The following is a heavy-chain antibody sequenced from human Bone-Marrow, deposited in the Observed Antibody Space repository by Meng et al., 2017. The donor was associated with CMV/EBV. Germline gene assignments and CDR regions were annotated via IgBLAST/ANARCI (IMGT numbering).Heavy chain of an antibody. CDR1: GFSVSSSGVG. V-gene: IGHV2-5*01. Sequence: SGPTLVKPTQTLTLTCTFSGFSVSSSGVGVGWIRQPPGKALEWLALIYWNDDKHYSPSLKSRLAITKDTSKDQVVLTLTNMDPVDTATYYCAHRRLWDPDWEHYFDYCGQGTLVTASS. CDR3: AHRRLWDPDWEHYFDY. CDR2: IYWNDDK. J-gene: IGHJ4*02. D-gene: IGHD3-9*01.